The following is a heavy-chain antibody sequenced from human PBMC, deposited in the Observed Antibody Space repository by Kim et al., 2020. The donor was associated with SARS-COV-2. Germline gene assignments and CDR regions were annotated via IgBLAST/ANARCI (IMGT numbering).Heavy chain of an antibody. CDR2: IYYSGST. CDR3: ARTDPYDAFDI. CDR1: GGSISSSSYY. Sequence: SETLSLTCTVSGGSISSSSYYWGWIRQPPGKGLEWIGSIYYSGSTYYNPSLKSRVTISVDTSKNQFSLKLSSVTAADTAVYYCARTDPYDAFDIWGQGTMVTVSS. V-gene: IGHV4-39*07. J-gene: IGHJ3*02.